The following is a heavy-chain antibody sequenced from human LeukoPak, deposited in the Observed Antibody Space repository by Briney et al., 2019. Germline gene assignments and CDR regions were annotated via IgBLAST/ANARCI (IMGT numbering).Heavy chain of an antibody. CDR1: GFTFSSYS. D-gene: IGHD2-2*01. Sequence: GGSLRLSCAASGFTFSSYSMNWVRQAPGKGLEWVSSISSSSSYIYYADSVKGRFTISRDNAKNSLYLQMNSLRAEDTAVYYCARAGGYCSSTSCRYYYYYYMDVWGKGTTVTVSS. J-gene: IGHJ6*03. CDR3: ARAGGYCSSTSCRYYYYYYMDV. V-gene: IGHV3-21*01. CDR2: ISSSSSYI.